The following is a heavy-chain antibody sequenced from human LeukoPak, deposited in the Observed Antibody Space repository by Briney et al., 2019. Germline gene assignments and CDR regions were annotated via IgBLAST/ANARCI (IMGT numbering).Heavy chain of an antibody. Sequence: SETLFLTCGVYGGSFSGYYWSWIRQPPGKGLEWIGEINNSGSTNYNPSLKSRVTISVDTSKNQFSLKLSSVTAADTAVYYCVRDIAAAGGFDYWGQGTLVTVSS. V-gene: IGHV4-34*01. J-gene: IGHJ4*02. CDR2: INNSGST. CDR1: GGSFSGYY. CDR3: VRDIAAAGGFDY. D-gene: IGHD6-13*01.